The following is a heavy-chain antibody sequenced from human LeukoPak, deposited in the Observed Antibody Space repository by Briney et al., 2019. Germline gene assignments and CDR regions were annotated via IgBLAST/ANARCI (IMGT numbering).Heavy chain of an antibody. CDR3: ARGGYYGSGSYWYYYYYMDV. CDR2: MNPNSGNT. CDR1: GYTFTSYD. V-gene: IGHV1-8*01. J-gene: IGHJ6*03. Sequence: ASVKVSCKASGYTFTSYDINRVRQATGQGLEWMGWMNPNSGNTGYAQKFQGRVTMTRNTSISTAYMELSSLRSEDTAVYYCARGGYYGSGSYWYYYYYMDVWGKGTTVTISS. D-gene: IGHD3-10*01.